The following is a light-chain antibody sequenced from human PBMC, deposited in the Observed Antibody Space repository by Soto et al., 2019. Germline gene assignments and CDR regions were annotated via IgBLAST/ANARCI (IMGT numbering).Light chain of an antibody. Sequence: QLVLTQPPSVSGAPGQRVTISCTGSSSNFGAGYDVHWYQQLPGTAPKLLIYGNNKRPSGVPDRFSGSKSGTSASLAITGLQAEDEADYYCQSYDSSLSAYVFGTGTKLTVL. V-gene: IGLV1-40*01. J-gene: IGLJ1*01. CDR1: SSNFGAGYD. CDR3: QSYDSSLSAYV. CDR2: GNN.